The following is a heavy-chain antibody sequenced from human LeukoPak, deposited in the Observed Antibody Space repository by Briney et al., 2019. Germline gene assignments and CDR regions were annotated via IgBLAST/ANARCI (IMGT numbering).Heavy chain of an antibody. Sequence: GGSLRLSCVASGFTFSSYPMIWVRQAPGKGLVSVSYISDSGTVIHYADSVKGRFTLSRDNAKNSLNVQMNSLSAEDTAVYYCARVVGGMTGADYWGQGTLVTVSS. D-gene: IGHD3-9*01. J-gene: IGHJ4*02. CDR1: GFTFSSYP. CDR2: ISDSGTVI. V-gene: IGHV3-48*04. CDR3: ARVVGGMTGADY.